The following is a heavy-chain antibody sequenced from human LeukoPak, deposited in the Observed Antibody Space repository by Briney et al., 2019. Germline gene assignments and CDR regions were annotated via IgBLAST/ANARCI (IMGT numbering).Heavy chain of an antibody. CDR1: GYTFTGYY. J-gene: IGHJ4*02. CDR2: INPNSGGT. V-gene: IGHV1-2*02. D-gene: IGHD4-17*01. Sequence: ASVKVSCKASGYTFTGYYIHWVRQGPAQGLEWMGWINPNSGGTNYAQSFQGRVAMTRDTSINTAYMELSGLRSDDTAVYYCARIFDYGDPPDYWGQGTLVTVSS. CDR3: ARIFDYGDPPDY.